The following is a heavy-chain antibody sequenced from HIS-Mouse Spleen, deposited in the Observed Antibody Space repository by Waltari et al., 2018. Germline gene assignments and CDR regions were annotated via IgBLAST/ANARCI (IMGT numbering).Heavy chain of an antibody. CDR3: ARGSDSSSWIH. V-gene: IGHV4-34*01. CDR1: GGSFSGYY. Sequence: QVQLQQWGAGLLKPSETLSLTCAVYGGSFSGYYWSWIRQPPGKGLEWIGEINHSGSPNYNPSLKSRVTISVDTSKNQFSRKLSSVTAADTAVYYCARGSDSSSWIHWGQGTLVTVSS. J-gene: IGHJ1*01. CDR2: INHSGSP. D-gene: IGHD6-13*01.